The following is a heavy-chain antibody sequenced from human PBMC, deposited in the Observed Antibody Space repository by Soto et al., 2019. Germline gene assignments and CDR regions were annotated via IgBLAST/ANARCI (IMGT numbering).Heavy chain of an antibody. CDR2: INTYTGQT. D-gene: IGHD2-15*01. V-gene: IGHV1-18*04. J-gene: IGHJ5*02. CDR3: ARDRGYCSGGSCSSDWFDP. CDR1: GYIFISYG. Sequence: QVHLVQSGPEVKKPGASVKVACRASGYIFISYGISWVRQAPGQGLEWMGWINTYTGQTNYAQNLQGRVTVTTDTPSTTAYMELRSLRSDDTAVYYCARDRGYCSGGSCSSDWFDPWGQGTLVTVSS.